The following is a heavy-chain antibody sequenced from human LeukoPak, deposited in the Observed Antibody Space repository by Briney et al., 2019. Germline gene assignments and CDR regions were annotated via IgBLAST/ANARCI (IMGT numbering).Heavy chain of an antibody. CDR3: ARSEYYDSSGPLDY. J-gene: IGHJ4*02. D-gene: IGHD3-22*01. Sequence: GSLRLSCAASGFPFSDYSMNWVRQAPGKGLEYVSAISSNGGSTYYANSVKGRFTISRDNSKNTLYLQMGSLRSDDMAVYYCARSEYYDSSGPLDYWGQGTLVTVSS. CDR1: GFPFSDYS. V-gene: IGHV3-64*01. CDR2: ISSNGGST.